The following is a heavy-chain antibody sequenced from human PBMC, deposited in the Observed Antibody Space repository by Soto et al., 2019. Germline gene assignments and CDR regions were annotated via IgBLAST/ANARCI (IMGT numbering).Heavy chain of an antibody. CDR1: GDNFEKNV. V-gene: IGHV1-69*10. CDR2: TIPALGKT. Sequence: SVRVSCTTSGDNFEKNVCTWVRQATGQGREWMGGTIPALGKTHYIEKFQGRVTITVDDATRTVYMEVRDLTPADTAISYCARGPFRPSAICGWRQGTRV. D-gene: IGHD2-2*02. CDR3: ARGPFRPSAICG. J-gene: IGHJ6*02.